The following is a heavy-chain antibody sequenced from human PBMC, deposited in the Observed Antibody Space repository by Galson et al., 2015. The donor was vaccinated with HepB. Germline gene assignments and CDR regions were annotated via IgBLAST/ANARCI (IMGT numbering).Heavy chain of an antibody. CDR1: GYTFTGYY. Sequence: SVKVSCKASGYTFTGYYLHWVRQAPGQGLEWMGRINPNSGDTNYARAFQGRVTMPRDKSITTAFMELTRLRSDDTAVYYCARDDKLNGHDLGYGYNFGHHGNFDAWGQGSLVIVSS. CDR3: ARDDKLNGHDLGYGYNFGHHGNFDA. CDR2: INPNSGDT. V-gene: IGHV1-2*06. D-gene: IGHD5-18*01. J-gene: IGHJ4*02.